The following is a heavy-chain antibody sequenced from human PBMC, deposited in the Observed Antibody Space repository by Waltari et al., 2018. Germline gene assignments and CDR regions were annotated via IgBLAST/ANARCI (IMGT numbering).Heavy chain of an antibody. V-gene: IGHV4-4*07. CDR1: GSPMTYYS. J-gene: IGHJ3*01. CDR3: ARAQEGHDAFDF. Sequence: QVQLQESGPGLVKPSEPLSLPCSVSGSPMTYYSWSWIRLPAGRGLEWIGRVFTDGKTHYAASLRSRVTMSMDTSKDQFSLKLTSVTAADTALYYCARAQEGHDAFDFWGQGTMVTVSS. CDR2: VFTDGKT.